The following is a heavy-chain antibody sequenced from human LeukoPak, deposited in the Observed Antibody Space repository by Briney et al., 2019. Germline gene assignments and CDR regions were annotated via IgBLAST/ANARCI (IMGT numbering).Heavy chain of an antibody. D-gene: IGHD6-19*01. J-gene: IGHJ4*02. CDR2: ISAYNGNT. V-gene: IGHV1-18*01. CDR1: GYTFTSYG. Sequence: ASVKVSCKASGYTFTSYGISWVRQAPGQGLEWMGWISAYNGNTNYAQKLQGRVTMTTDTSTSTAYMELRSLRSDDTAVYYCARLPYSSGWFSVEHGYFDYWGQGTLVTVSS. CDR3: ARLPYSSGWFSVEHGYFDY.